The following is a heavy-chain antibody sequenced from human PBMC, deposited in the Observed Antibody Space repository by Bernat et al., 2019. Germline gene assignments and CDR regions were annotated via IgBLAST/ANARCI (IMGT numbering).Heavy chain of an antibody. Sequence: QVQLQESGPGLVKPSQTLSLTCTFSGGSISSGGYYWSWIRQHPGKGLEWIGYIYYSGSTYYNPSLKSRVTISVDTSKNQFSLKLSSVTAADTAVYYCARAAYYDFWSGQYYFDYWGQGTLVTVSS. CDR2: IYYSGST. CDR3: ARAAYYDFWSGQYYFDY. CDR1: GGSISSGGYY. J-gene: IGHJ4*02. D-gene: IGHD3-3*01. V-gene: IGHV4-31*03.